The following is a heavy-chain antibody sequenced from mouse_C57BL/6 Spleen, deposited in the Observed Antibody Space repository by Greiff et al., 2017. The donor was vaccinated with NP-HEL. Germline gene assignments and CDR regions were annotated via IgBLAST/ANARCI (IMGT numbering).Heavy chain of an antibody. D-gene: IGHD2-3*01. V-gene: IGHV2-2*01. J-gene: IGHJ2*01. CDR3: ARNDGYYQYYFDY. CDR2: IWSGGST. Sequence: VKLVESGPGLVQPSQSLSITCTVSGFSLTSYGVHWVRQSPGKGLEWLGVIWSGGSTDYNAAFISRLSSSKDNSKSQVFFKMNSLQADDTAIYYCARNDGYYQYYFDYWGQGTTLTVSS. CDR1: GFSLTSYG.